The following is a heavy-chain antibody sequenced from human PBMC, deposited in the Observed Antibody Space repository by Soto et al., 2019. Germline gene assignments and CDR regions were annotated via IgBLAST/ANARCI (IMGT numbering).Heavy chain of an antibody. D-gene: IGHD4-17*01. CDR2: ITSKAYGATT. J-gene: IGHJ6*02. Sequence: EVQMVESGGGLVKPGRSLRLSCATSGFTFGDYTMSWFRQAPGKGLAWVGFITSKAYGATTQYAASVKGRFTISRDDSKGIAYLQMDRLETEDTAVYYCTRDLGSYDDGDFYGMDDWGQGTTVTVSS. CDR3: TRDLGSYDDGDFYGMDD. V-gene: IGHV3-49*05. CDR1: GFTFGDYT.